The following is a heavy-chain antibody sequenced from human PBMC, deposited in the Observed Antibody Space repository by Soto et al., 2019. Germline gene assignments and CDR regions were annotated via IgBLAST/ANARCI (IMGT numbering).Heavy chain of an antibody. CDR1: GYTFTSYN. CDR3: TRGPIAVAGTNWCDP. J-gene: IGHJ5*02. D-gene: IGHD6-19*01. CDR2: ISAYNGNT. Sequence: QVQLVQSGAEVKKPGASVKVSCKASGYTFTSYNITWVRQAPGQGLEWMGWISAYNGNTNYAQKVQGRVTMTTDTSASTAYMDLRSLRADDTAVYYCTRGPIAVAGTNWCDPWGQGTLVTVSS. V-gene: IGHV1-18*04.